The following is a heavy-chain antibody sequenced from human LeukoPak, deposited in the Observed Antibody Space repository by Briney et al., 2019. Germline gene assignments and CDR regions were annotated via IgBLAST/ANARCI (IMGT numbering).Heavy chain of an antibody. CDR3: VRMGPYYYDSSGYLDY. Sequence: SETLSLTCAVYGGSFSGYYWSWIRQPPGKGLEWIGEINHSGSTNYNPSLKSRVTISVDTSKNQFSLKLSSVTAADTAVYYCVRMGPYYYDSSGYLDYWGQGTLVTVSS. V-gene: IGHV4-34*01. CDR1: GGSFSGYY. D-gene: IGHD3-22*01. J-gene: IGHJ4*02. CDR2: INHSGST.